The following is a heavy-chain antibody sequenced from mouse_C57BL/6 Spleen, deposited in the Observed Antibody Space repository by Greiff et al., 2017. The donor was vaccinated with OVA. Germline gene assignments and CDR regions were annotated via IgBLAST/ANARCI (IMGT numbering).Heavy chain of an antibody. CDR1: GYTFTDYE. J-gene: IGHJ2*01. V-gene: IGHV1-15*01. D-gene: IGHD1-1*01. Sequence: VQLQESGAELVRPGASVTLSCKASGYTFTDYEMHWVKQTPVHGLEWIGAIDPETGGTAYNQKFKGKAILTADKSSSTAYMELRSLTSEDSAVYYCTRGDLVVFDYWGQGTTLTVSS. CDR3: TRGDLVVFDY. CDR2: IDPETGGT.